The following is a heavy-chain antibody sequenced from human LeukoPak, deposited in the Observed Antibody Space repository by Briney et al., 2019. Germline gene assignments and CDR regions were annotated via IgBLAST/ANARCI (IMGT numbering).Heavy chain of an antibody. CDR3: ARALDYDFWSGARGSSAFDI. J-gene: IGHJ3*02. D-gene: IGHD3-3*01. V-gene: IGHV3-21*01. CDR1: GFTYSSYG. CDR2: ISSSSSYI. Sequence: GESLRLXCAASGFTYSSYGMHWVRQAPGKGLEWVSSISSSSSYIYYADSVKGRFTISRDNAKNSLYLQMNSLRAEDTAVYYCARALDYDFWSGARGSSAFDIWGQGTMVTVSS.